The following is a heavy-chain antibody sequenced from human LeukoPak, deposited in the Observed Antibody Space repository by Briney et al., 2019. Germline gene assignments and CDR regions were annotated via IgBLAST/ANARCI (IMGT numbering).Heavy chain of an antibody. D-gene: IGHD3-22*01. Sequence: GRSLRLSCAASGFTFSSYGMHWVRQAPSKGLEWVAVISYDGSNKYYAESVKGRFTISRDNSKNTLYLQMNSLRAEDTAVYYCARGEYYYDGGYWGQGTLVTVSS. CDR3: ARGEYYYDGGY. CDR2: ISYDGSNK. V-gene: IGHV3-30*03. CDR1: GFTFSSYG. J-gene: IGHJ4*02.